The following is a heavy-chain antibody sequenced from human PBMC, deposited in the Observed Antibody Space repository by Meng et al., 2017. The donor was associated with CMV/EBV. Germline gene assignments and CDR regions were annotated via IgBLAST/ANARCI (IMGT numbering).Heavy chain of an antibody. D-gene: IGHD2-2*02. CDR2: ISGSGGST. CDR3: AKDRCSSISCYTDLPY. CDR1: GFTFSSYA. J-gene: IGHJ4*02. Sequence: GGSLRLSCAASGFTFSSYAMSWVRQAPGKGLEWVSAISGSGGSTYYADSVKGRFTISRDNSKNTLYLQMNSLRAEDTAVYYCAKDRCSSISCYTDLPYWGQGTLVTVSS. V-gene: IGHV3-23*01.